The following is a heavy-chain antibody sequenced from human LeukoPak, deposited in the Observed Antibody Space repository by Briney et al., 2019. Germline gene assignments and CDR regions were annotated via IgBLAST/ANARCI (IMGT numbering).Heavy chain of an antibody. CDR1: GGSISSSNW. CDR3: AHFLIGTNNWFDP. V-gene: IGHV2-70*18. CDR2: IYWDDDK. D-gene: IGHD1-20*01. J-gene: IGHJ5*02. Sequence: TLSLTCAVSGGSISSSNWWSWVRQPPGKGLEWLALIYWDDDKYHSPSLKSRLTITKDTSKSQVVLTMTNMDPVDTGTYYCAHFLIGTNNWFDPWGQGTLVTVSS.